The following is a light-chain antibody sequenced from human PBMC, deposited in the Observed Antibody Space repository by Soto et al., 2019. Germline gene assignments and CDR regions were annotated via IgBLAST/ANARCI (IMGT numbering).Light chain of an antibody. CDR2: DAS. V-gene: IGKV3-20*01. CDR1: QSISTY. J-gene: IGKJ1*01. CDR3: QQYGSSGT. Sequence: ELVLTQSPATLSLSPGERATLSCRASQSISTYLAWYQQKPGQAPRLLFYDASSRATGIPDRLSGSGSGTDFTLTISRLEPEDFAVYYCQQYGSSGTFGQGTKVDIK.